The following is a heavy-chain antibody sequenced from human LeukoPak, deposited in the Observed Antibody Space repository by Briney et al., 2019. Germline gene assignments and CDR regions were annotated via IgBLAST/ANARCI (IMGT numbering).Heavy chain of an antibody. CDR3: AREYGDPRLRYFDY. J-gene: IGHJ4*02. D-gene: IGHD4-17*01. Sequence: GGSLRLSCAASGFTFSSYEMNWVRQAPGKGLEWVSYISSSGSTIYYVDSVKGRFTISRDNAKNSLYLQMNSLRAEDTAVYYCAREYGDPRLRYFDYWGQGTLVTASS. CDR1: GFTFSSYE. V-gene: IGHV3-48*03. CDR2: ISSSGSTI.